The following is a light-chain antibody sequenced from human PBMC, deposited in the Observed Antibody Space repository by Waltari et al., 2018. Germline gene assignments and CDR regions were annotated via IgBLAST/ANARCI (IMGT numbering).Light chain of an antibody. CDR1: HVIIRY. CDR2: AAT. CDR3: QQSYSTPT. V-gene: IGKV1-39*01. J-gene: IGKJ4*01. Sequence: DIQMTQSPSSLSASVGDRVTITCRAGHVIIRYLNWYQQKPGEVPKLLIYAATSLQYGVPSRFSGSGFGTDFTLTISSLQPEDFATYFCQQSYSTPTFGGGTKVEIK.